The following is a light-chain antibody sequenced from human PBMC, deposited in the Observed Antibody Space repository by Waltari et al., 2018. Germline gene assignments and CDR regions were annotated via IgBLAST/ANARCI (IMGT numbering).Light chain of an antibody. Sequence: DIQMTQFPSGRSASIGDRVTITCRASQAINSFLNWYQQKPGKAPKLLIFAASSLQGGVPPRFSGSGSGTDFALTITNLQPDDFATYYCQQSYSAPFAFGPGTKVDI. J-gene: IGKJ3*01. V-gene: IGKV1-39*01. CDR3: QQSYSAPFA. CDR1: QAINSF. CDR2: AAS.